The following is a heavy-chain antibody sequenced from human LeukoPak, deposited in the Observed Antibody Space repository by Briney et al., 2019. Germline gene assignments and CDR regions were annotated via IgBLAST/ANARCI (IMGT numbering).Heavy chain of an antibody. CDR2: INPDGSTT. D-gene: IGHD2-2*03. CDR1: GFTFSTYW. CDR3: ARMLDIDY. V-gene: IGHV3-74*01. J-gene: IGHJ4*02. Sequence: GGSLRLSCAASGFTFSTYWVHWVRQAPGKGLVWVSRINPDGSTTDYADSVKGRFTISRDNAKNTLYLQMNSLRAEDTAVYYCARMLDIDYWGQGTLVTVSS.